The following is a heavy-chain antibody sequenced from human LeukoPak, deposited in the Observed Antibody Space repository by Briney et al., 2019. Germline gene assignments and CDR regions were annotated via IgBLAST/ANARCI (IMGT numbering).Heavy chain of an antibody. CDR1: GGTFSSYA. V-gene: IGHV1-69*13. CDR3: ARVPCMVRGVIPACWRGRARTNGMDV. CDR2: IIPIFGTA. D-gene: IGHD3-10*01. J-gene: IGHJ6*04. Sequence: ASVKVSCKASGGTFSSYAISWVRQAPGQGLEWMGGIIPIFGTASYAQKIQGRVTITADESTSTAYMELSSLRSEDTAVYYCARVPCMVRGVIPACWRGRARTNGMDVWGKGTTVTVSS.